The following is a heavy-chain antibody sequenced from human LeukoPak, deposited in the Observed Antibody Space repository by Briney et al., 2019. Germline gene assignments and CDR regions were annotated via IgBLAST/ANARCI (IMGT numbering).Heavy chain of an antibody. J-gene: IGHJ4*02. D-gene: IGHD2-2*01. V-gene: IGHV3-30*02. CDR3: AKDRISLVVVPAVIGY. CDR2: IRYDGSNK. CDR1: GFTFSSYG. Sequence: GGSLRLSCAASGFTFSSYGMHWVRQAPGKGLEWVAFIRYDGSNKYYADSVKGRFTISRDNSKNTLYLQMNSLRAEDTAVYYCAKDRISLVVVPAVIGYWGQGTLVTVSS.